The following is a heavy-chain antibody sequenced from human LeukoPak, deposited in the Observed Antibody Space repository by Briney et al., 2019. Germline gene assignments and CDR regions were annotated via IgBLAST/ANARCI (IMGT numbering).Heavy chain of an antibody. V-gene: IGHV1-69*13. J-gene: IGHJ5*02. D-gene: IGHD2-8*01. CDR3: ARGYCTNGVCYESHWFDP. CDR2: IIPIFGTA. CDR1: GGTFSSYA. Sequence: SVKVSCKASGGTFSSYAISWVRQAPGQGLEWMGGIIPIFGTANYAQKFQGRVTITADESTSTAYMELSSLRSEDTAVYYCARGYCTNGVCYESHWFDPWGQGTLVTVSS.